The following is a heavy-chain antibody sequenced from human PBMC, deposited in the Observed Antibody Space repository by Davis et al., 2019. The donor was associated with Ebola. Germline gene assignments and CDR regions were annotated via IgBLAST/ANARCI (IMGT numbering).Heavy chain of an antibody. V-gene: IGHV4-61*01. D-gene: IGHD2-15*01. J-gene: IGHJ4*02. Sequence: PSETLSLTCTVSGGSVSSGSYYWSWIRQPPGKGLEWIGYIYYSGSTKYNPSLKSRVTISVDTSKNQFSLILSSVTAADTAVYYCARDYCSGGSCYSYDWSQGTLVTVSS. CDR2: IYYSGST. CDR3: ARDYCSGGSCYSYD. CDR1: GGSVSSGSYY.